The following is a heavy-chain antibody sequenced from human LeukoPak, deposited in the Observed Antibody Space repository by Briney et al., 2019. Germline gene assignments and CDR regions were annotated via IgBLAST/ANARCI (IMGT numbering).Heavy chain of an antibody. Sequence: SETLSLICPVSGGSISSYYWSWIRQPPGNGLEWIGYIYYSGSTNYNPSLKSRVTISVDTSKNQFSRKLSSVTAADTAVYYCARLEVRGYSYGYLYYFDYWGQGTLVTVSS. V-gene: IGHV4-59*08. J-gene: IGHJ4*02. D-gene: IGHD5-18*01. CDR1: GGSISSYY. CDR3: ARLEVRGYSYGYLYYFDY. CDR2: IYYSGST.